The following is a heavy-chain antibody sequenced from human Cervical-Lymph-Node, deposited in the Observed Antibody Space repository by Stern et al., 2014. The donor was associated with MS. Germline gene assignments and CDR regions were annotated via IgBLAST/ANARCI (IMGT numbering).Heavy chain of an antibody. J-gene: IGHJ4*02. D-gene: IGHD3-10*01. CDR2: IIPIIGTA. V-gene: IGHV1-69*01. Sequence: QVQLVQSGAEVQKPGSSVKVSCRASVGTFSSSDISWVRQAPGQGLEWMGGIIPIIGTANYAQKYQGRVTITADESTSTAYMELSSLRSEDTAIYYCALGGFGHYFEYWGQGTLVTVSS. CDR1: VGTFSSSD. CDR3: ALGGFGHYFEY.